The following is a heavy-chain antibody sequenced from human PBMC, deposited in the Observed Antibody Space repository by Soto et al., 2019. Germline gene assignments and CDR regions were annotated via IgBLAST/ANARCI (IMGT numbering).Heavy chain of an antibody. V-gene: IGHV1-69*05. CDR2: IIPIFGTA. Sequence: GASVKVSCKASGGTFSSYAISWVRQAPVQGLEWMGWIIPIFGTANYAQKFQGRVTMTRDTSTSTVYMELSSLRSEDTAVYYCARDVGATTGYFDYWGQGTLVNVSS. D-gene: IGHD1-26*01. CDR3: ARDVGATTGYFDY. J-gene: IGHJ4*02. CDR1: GGTFSSYA.